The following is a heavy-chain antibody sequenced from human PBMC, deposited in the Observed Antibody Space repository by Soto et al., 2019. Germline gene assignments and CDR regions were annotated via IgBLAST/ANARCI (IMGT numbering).Heavy chain of an antibody. CDR2: IDPSDSYT. CDR1: GYSFTSYW. D-gene: IGHD5-12*01. J-gene: IGHJ6*02. Sequence: EVQLVQSGAEVKKPGESLRISCKGSGYSFTSYWISWVRQMPGKGLEWMGRIDPSDSYTNYSPSFQGHVTISADKSNSTAYLQWSSLKASDTAMYYCARLAMATRRGYYGMDVWGQGTEVTVSS. V-gene: IGHV5-10-1*01. CDR3: ARLAMATRRGYYGMDV.